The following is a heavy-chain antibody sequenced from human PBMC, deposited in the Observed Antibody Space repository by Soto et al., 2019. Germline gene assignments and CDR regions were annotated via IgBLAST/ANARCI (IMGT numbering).Heavy chain of an antibody. Sequence: GGSLRLSCAASGFTFSSYAMSWVRQAPGKGLEWVSAISGSGGSTYYADSVKGRFTISRDNSKNTLYLQMNSLRAEDTAVYYCAKDGTYSSSWFHAYWGQGTLVTVSS. D-gene: IGHD6-13*01. CDR1: GFTFSSYA. V-gene: IGHV3-23*01. CDR2: ISGSGGST. J-gene: IGHJ4*02. CDR3: AKDGTYSSSWFHAY.